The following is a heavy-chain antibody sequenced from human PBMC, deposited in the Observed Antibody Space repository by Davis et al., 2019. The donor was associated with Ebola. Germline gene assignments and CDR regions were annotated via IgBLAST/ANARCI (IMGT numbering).Heavy chain of an antibody. Sequence: PVKVSCKASGGTFSSYAISWVRQAPGQGLEWMGGIIPQKFQGRVTITADESTSTAYMELSSLRSEDTAVYYCARDKHLMQPFDYWGQGTLVTVSS. J-gene: IGHJ4*02. CDR1: GGTFSSYA. CDR3: ARDKHLMQPFDY. V-gene: IGHV1-69*13. D-gene: IGHD6-13*01. CDR2: IIP.